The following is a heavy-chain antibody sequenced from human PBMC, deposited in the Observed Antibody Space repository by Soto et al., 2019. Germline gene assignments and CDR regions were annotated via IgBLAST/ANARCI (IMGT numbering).Heavy chain of an antibody. Sequence: QVQLVQSGAEVKKPGASVKVSRKASGYTFTSYAMHWVRQAPGQRLEWMGWINAGNGNTKYSQKFQGRVTITRDTSASTAYMELSSLRSEDTAVYYCARGHYDFWSGYPYYFDYWGQGTLVTVSS. J-gene: IGHJ4*02. V-gene: IGHV1-3*01. CDR1: GYTFTSYA. CDR3: ARGHYDFWSGYPYYFDY. CDR2: INAGNGNT. D-gene: IGHD3-3*01.